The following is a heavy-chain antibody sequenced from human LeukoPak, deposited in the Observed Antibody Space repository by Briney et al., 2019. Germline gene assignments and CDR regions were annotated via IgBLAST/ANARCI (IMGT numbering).Heavy chain of an antibody. J-gene: IGHJ6*03. CDR1: GFTFSSYG. CDR3: AKDSVGEWLLRDANYYYYYMDV. V-gene: IGHV3-30*02. D-gene: IGHD3-3*01. Sequence: PGGSLRLSCAASGFTFSSYGMHWVRQAPGKGLEWVAFIRYDGSNKYYADSVKGRFTISRDNSKNTLYLQMNSLRAEDTAVYYCAKDSVGEWLLRDANYYYYYMDVWGKGTTVTVSS. CDR2: IRYDGSNK.